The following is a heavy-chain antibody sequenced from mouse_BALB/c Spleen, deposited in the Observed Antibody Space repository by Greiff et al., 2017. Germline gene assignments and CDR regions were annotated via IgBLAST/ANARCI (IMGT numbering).Heavy chain of an antibody. D-gene: IGHD1-1*01. CDR1: GYAFSSYW. Sequence: QVQLQQSGAELVRPGSSVKISCKASGYAFSSYWMNWVKQRPGQGLEWIGQIYPGDGDTNYNGKFKGKATLTADKSSSTAYMQLSSLTSEDTAVYYCNAPITTVAMDYWGQGTSVTVSS. V-gene: IGHV1-80*01. CDR2: IYPGDGDT. CDR3: NAPITTVAMDY. J-gene: IGHJ4*01.